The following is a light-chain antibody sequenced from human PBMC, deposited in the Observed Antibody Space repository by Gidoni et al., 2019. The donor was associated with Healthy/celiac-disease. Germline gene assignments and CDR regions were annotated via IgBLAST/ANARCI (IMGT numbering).Light chain of an antibody. CDR3: QQYNNWPPLT. J-gene: IGKJ4*01. CDR2: GAS. V-gene: IGKV3-15*01. Sequence: EIVMTQSPATLSVSPGERATLSCRASQSVSSNLAWYQQKPGQAPRLLIYGASTRANGSPAMFSGSGSGTEFTLTISSLQSEDLAVYYCQQYNNWPPLTFGGGTKVEIK. CDR1: QSVSSN.